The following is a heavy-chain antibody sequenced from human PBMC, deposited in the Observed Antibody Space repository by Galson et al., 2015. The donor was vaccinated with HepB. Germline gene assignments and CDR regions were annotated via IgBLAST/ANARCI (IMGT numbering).Heavy chain of an antibody. CDR1: GFTFSSYS. D-gene: IGHD3-10*01. V-gene: IGHV3-21*01. CDR3: AREESPGSYSGGMDV. J-gene: IGHJ6*02. CDR2: ISSSSSYI. Sequence: SLRLSCAASGFTFSSYSMNWVRQAPGKGLEWVSSISSSSSYIYYADSVKGRFTISRDNAKNSLYLQMNSLRAEDTAVYYCAREESPGSYSGGMDVWGQGTTVTVSS.